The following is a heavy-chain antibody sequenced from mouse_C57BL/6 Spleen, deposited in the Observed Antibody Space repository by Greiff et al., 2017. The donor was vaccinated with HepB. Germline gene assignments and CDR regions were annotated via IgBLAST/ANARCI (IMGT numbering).Heavy chain of an antibody. D-gene: IGHD2-5*01. CDR2: ICGDGST. V-gene: IGHV2-3*01. J-gene: IGHJ3*01. CDR3: AKPYSNYGGFAY. CDR1: GFSLTSYG. Sequence: VKLVESGPGLVAPSQSLSITCTVSGFSLTSYGLSWVRQPPGKGLEWLGVICGDGSTNYHSAIISRLSISKDNSKIQVFLKLNSLQTDDTATYYCAKPYSNYGGFAYWGQGTLVTVSA.